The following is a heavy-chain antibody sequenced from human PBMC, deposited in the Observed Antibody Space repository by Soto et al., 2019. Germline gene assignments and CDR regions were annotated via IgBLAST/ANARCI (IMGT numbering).Heavy chain of an antibody. CDR2: ITSSGSTI. Sequence: PGGSLRLSCAASGFTFSSSEMNWVRQAPGKGLEWISYITSSGSTIYYADSVKGRFTISRDNAKNSLYLQMNSLRAEDMAVYYCAGSTVMGNWGQGTLVTVSS. D-gene: IGHD5-18*01. CDR1: GFTFSSSE. J-gene: IGHJ4*02. CDR3: AGSTVMGN. V-gene: IGHV3-48*03.